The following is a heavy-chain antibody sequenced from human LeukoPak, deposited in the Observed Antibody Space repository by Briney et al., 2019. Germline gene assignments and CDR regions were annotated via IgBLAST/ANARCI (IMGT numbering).Heavy chain of an antibody. CDR2: SSSSSSYI. CDR1: GFTFSSYS. Sequence: GGSLRLSCAASGFTFSSYSMNWVRQAPGKGLEWVSSSSSSSSYIYYADSVKGRFTISRDNAKNSLYLQMNSLRAEDTAVYYCARDFGREATGAFDIWGQGTMVTVSS. CDR3: ARDFGREATGAFDI. D-gene: IGHD3/OR15-3a*01. V-gene: IGHV3-21*01. J-gene: IGHJ3*02.